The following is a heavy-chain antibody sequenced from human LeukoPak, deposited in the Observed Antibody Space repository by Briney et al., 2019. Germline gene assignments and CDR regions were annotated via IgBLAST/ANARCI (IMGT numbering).Heavy chain of an antibody. CDR1: GDSLFTSGVA. CDR2: TYYTSRWSN. CDR3: ARGRYSGFDI. D-gene: IGHD1-26*01. V-gene: IGHV6-1*01. Sequence: SQTLSLTCALSGDSLFTSGVAWNWIRQPPSRGLEWLGRTYYTSRWSNEYAVSLKSRIAVNADTSKNQFPLQLNSVTPEDTALYYCARGRYSGFDIWGQGTTVTVSS. J-gene: IGHJ3*02.